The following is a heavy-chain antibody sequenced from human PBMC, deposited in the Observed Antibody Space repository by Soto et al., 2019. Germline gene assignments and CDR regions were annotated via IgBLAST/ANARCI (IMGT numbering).Heavy chain of an antibody. D-gene: IGHD2-21*02. J-gene: IGHJ4*02. CDR1: GGTFSSYA. CDR3: ARGGYCGGDCYSLDFDY. V-gene: IGHV1-69*06. CDR2: IIPIFGTA. Sequence: QVQLVQSGAEVKKPGSSVKVSCKASGGTFSSYAISWVRQAPGQGLEWMGGIIPIFGTANYAQKFQGRVTITADKATSTAYMELSRLRSEDTAVYYYARGGYCGGDCYSLDFDYWGQGTLVTVSS.